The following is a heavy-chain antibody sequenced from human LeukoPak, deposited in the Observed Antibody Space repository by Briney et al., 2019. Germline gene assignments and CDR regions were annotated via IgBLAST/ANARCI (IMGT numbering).Heavy chain of an antibody. CDR3: ARDSTVTSSYYGMDV. D-gene: IGHD4-17*01. J-gene: IGHJ6*02. CDR2: IYYSGSD. V-gene: IGHV4-59*01. CDR1: GGSISIYY. Sequence: SETLSLTCTVSGGSISIYYWSWIRQPPGKGLEWIGYIYYSGSDKYNPSLKNRITMSRDTSTNQVSLKLNSVTAADTAVYYCARDSTVTSSYYGMDVWGQGTTVTVSS.